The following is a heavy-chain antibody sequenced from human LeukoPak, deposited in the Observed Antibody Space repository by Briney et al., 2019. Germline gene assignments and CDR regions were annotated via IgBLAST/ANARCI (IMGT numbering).Heavy chain of an antibody. CDR3: ARGLSIGGTGGLTAFDI. V-gene: IGHV3-74*01. D-gene: IGHD2-8*02. J-gene: IGHJ3*02. CDR2: INSDGSSR. CDR1: GFTFSSYW. Sequence: GGSLRLSCAASGFTFSSYWMHWVRQAPGKGLVWVSRINSDGSSRSYADSVKGRFTISRDNAKNTLYLQMNSLRVEDMAVYYCARGLSIGGTGGLTAFDIWGQGTMVTVS.